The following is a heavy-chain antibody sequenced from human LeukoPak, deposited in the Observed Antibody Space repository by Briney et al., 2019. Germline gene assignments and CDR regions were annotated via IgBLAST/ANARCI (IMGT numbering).Heavy chain of an antibody. CDR3: AKGQRRHVDIVATIPFDY. J-gene: IGHJ4*02. D-gene: IGHD5-12*01. CDR1: GFAFSTSS. V-gene: IGHV3-30*18. CDR2: ISYDGSFK. Sequence: GGSLRLSCAASGFAFSTSSMNWVRQAPGKGLEWVAVISYDGSFKYYVDSVKGRFTISRDNSKNTLFLQMNSLRAEDTAVYYCAKGQRRHVDIVATIPFDYWGQGTLVTVSS.